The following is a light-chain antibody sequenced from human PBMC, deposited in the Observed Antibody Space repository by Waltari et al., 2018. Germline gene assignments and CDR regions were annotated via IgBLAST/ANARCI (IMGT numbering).Light chain of an antibody. J-gene: IGKJ2*03. CDR2: WAS. CDR1: EIVLYNSNNKNY. Sequence: DIVMTQSQDSLPVSLGERATINCKSCEIVLYNSNNKNYLAWYQQKPGQPPKLLIYWASTRESGVPDRFSGSGSGTDFTLTISSLQAEDVAVYYCQQYYSTPFYSFGQGTKLEIK. CDR3: QQYYSTPFYS. V-gene: IGKV4-1*01.